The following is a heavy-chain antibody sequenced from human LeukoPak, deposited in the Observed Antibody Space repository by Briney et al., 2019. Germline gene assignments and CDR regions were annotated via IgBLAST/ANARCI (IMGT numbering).Heavy chain of an antibody. Sequence: GGSLRLSCAASGFTVSSNYMSWVRQAPGKGLEWVSVIYSGGRTYYADSVKGRFTTSRDNSKNTLYLQMNSLRAEDTAVYYCARAPDSYEAFDIWGQGTMVTVSS. V-gene: IGHV3-66*01. CDR2: IYSGGRT. CDR3: ARAPDSYEAFDI. D-gene: IGHD3-10*01. CDR1: GFTVSSNY. J-gene: IGHJ3*02.